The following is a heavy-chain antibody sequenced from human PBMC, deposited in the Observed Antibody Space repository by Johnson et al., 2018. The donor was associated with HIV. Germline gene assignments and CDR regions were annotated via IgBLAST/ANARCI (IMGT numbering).Heavy chain of an antibody. CDR3: AREELEPDVFDI. V-gene: IGHV3-66*01. J-gene: IGHJ3*02. D-gene: IGHD1-1*01. CDR1: GFTVSSNY. CDR2: IYSGGST. Sequence: VQLVESGGGLVKPGWSLRLSCAASGFTVSSNYMSWVRQAPGKGLEWVSVIYSGGSTYYADSVKGRFTISRDNSNNPLYLQMHSLRIEDTAVYYCAREELEPDVFDIWGQGTMVTVSS.